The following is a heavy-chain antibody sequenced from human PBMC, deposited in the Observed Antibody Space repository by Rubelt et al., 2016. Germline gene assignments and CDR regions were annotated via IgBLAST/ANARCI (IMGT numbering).Heavy chain of an antibody. CDR2: IYYSGST. V-gene: IGHV4-39*07. J-gene: IGHJ4*02. D-gene: IGHD3-10*01. Sequence: QLQLQESGPGLVKPSETLSLTCTVSGGSISSSSYYWGWIRQPPGKGLEWIGSIYYSGSTYYNPSLKSRVTISVDTPKNQFPRKRSSVTAADTAVYYCARAYYYGSGSYFPVDYWGQGTLVTISS. CDR1: GGSISSSSYY. CDR3: ARAYYYGSGSYFPVDY.